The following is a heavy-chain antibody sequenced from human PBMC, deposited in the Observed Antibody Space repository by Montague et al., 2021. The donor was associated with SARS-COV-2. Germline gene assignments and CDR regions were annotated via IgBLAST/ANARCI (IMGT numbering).Heavy chain of an antibody. CDR1: GGSITNNIDY. CDR3: ARLKRYFDSSGSPSAFDF. D-gene: IGHD3-22*01. CDR2: TYYTGNT. Sequence: SETLSLTCTVSGGSITNNIDYWAWIRQPPGKGLEWIGSTYYTGNTYYXPSLKSRVTISVVTSKNHFTLKLSSVTAAETAVYYCARLKRYFDSSGSPSAFDFWGQGTKVTVSS. V-gene: IGHV4-39*02. J-gene: IGHJ3*01.